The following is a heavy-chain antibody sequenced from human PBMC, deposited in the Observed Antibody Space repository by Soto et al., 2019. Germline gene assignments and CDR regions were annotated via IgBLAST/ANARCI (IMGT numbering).Heavy chain of an antibody. V-gene: IGHV1-8*01. D-gene: IGHD6-19*01. CDR2: MNPNSGNT. Sequence: QVQLVQSGAEVQKPGASGKVSCKASGYTFTSYDINWVRQATGQGLEWMGWMNPNSGNTGYAQKFQGRVTMTRNTSISTAYMELSSLRSEDTAVYYCARSVEWLASFDYWGQGTLVTVSS. CDR3: ARSVEWLASFDY. CDR1: GYTFTSYD. J-gene: IGHJ4*02.